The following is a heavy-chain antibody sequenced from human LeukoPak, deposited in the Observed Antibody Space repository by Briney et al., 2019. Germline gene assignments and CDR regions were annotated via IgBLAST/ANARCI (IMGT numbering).Heavy chain of an antibody. Sequence: LRLSCAASGFTFSDYYMSWIRQPPGKGLEWIGEINHSGSTNYNPSLKSRVTISVDTSKNQFSLKLSSVTAADTAVYYCARVSGYSYGVANYFDYWGQGTLVTVSS. CDR1: GFTFSDYY. CDR2: INHSGST. CDR3: ARVSGYSYGVANYFDY. D-gene: IGHD5-18*01. V-gene: IGHV4-34*01. J-gene: IGHJ4*02.